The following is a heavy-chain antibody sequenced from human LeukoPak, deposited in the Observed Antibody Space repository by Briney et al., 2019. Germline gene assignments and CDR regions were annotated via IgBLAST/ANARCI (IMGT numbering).Heavy chain of an antibody. D-gene: IGHD3-3*01. Sequence: GGSLRLSCAASGFTFNSYSMNWVRQAPGKGLEWVSSISGSNSYIYYADSMKGRFTISRDNAKNSLYLQMNSLRAEDTAVYYCAKDPMGYSWSGWFDPWGQGTLVTVSS. J-gene: IGHJ5*02. CDR1: GFTFNSYS. V-gene: IGHV3-21*01. CDR2: ISGSNSYI. CDR3: AKDPMGYSWSGWFDP.